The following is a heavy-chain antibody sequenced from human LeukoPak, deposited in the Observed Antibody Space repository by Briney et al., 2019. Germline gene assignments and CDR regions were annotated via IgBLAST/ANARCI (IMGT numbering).Heavy chain of an antibody. CDR3: ARDETTRHGY. J-gene: IGHJ4*02. D-gene: IGHD1-1*01. CDR2: ICSGGST. V-gene: IGHV3-66*01. CDR1: GFTVSSNY. Sequence: GGSLRLSCAASGFTVSSNYMSWVRQAPGKGLEWVSVICSGGSTYYADSVKGRFTISRDNSKNTLYLQMNSLRAEDTAVYYCARDETTRHGYWGQGTLVTVSS.